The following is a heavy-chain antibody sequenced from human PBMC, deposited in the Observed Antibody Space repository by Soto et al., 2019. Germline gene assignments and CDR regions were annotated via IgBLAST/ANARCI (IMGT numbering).Heavy chain of an antibody. CDR1: GFTFSSYW. V-gene: IGHV3-7*01. D-gene: IGHD3-9*01. CDR2: IKQDGSEK. J-gene: IGHJ6*02. Sequence: PVGSLRLSCAASGFTFSSYWMSWVRQAPGKGLEWVANIKQDGSEKYYVDSVKGRFTISRDNAKNSLYLQMNSLRAEDTAVYYCARDFEFLDYYYGMDVWGQGTTVTVSS. CDR3: ARDFEFLDYYYGMDV.